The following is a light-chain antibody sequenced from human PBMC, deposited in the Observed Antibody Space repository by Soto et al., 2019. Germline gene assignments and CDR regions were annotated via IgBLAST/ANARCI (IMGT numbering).Light chain of an antibody. Sequence: SYELTQPPSVSVAPGKTARITCGGNNIGSKSVHWYQQRPGQAPVVVIYYDSDRPSGIPERFSGSNSVNTATLTISRVEAGDEADYYCQVWDSSSDHVVFGGGTNLTVL. CDR3: QVWDSSSDHVV. V-gene: IGLV3-21*04. J-gene: IGLJ2*01. CDR1: NIGSKS. CDR2: YDS.